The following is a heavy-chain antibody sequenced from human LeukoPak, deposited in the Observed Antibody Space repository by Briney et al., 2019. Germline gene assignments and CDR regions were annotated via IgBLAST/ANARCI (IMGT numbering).Heavy chain of an antibody. V-gene: IGHV1-8*02. CDR1: GYTFTGYY. J-gene: IGHJ4*02. CDR3: ARGITMVRGVISRY. CDR2: MNPNSGNT. Sequence: ASVKVSCKASGYTFTGYYIHWVRQATGQGLEWMGWMNPNSGNTGYAQKFQGRVTMTRNTSISTAYMELSSLRSEDTAVYYCARGITMVRGVISRYWGQGTLVTVSS. D-gene: IGHD3-10*01.